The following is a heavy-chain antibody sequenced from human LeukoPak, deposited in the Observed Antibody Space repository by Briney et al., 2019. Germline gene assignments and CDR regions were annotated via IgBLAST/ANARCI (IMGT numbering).Heavy chain of an antibody. J-gene: IGHJ5*02. D-gene: IGHD3-22*01. CDR2: IYYTGST. CDR1: GGSIRSYY. Sequence: SETLSLTCTVSGGSIRSYYWSWIRQPPGKGLEWIGYIYYTGSTNYNPSLKSRVTMSVDTSKNQFSLRLSFVTAADTAVYYCAREFDSSSSWTKWFDPWGQGTLVTVSS. V-gene: IGHV4-59*01. CDR3: AREFDSSSSWTKWFDP.